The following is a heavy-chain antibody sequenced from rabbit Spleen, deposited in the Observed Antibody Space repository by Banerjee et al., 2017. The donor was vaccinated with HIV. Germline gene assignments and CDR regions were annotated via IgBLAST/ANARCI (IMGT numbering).Heavy chain of an antibody. J-gene: IGHJ6*01. CDR1: GVSFSISSY. CDR3: ASDTASSFSSYGMDL. D-gene: IGHD8-1*01. Sequence: QSLEESGGDLVKTGASLTLACTASGVSFSISSYMCWVRQAPGKGLEWIACIDAGSSGFTYFATWAKGRFAISKSSSTTVTLQMTRLTAADTATYFCASDTASSFSSYGMDLLGPGTLVTVS. CDR2: IDAGSSGFT. V-gene: IGHV1S40*01.